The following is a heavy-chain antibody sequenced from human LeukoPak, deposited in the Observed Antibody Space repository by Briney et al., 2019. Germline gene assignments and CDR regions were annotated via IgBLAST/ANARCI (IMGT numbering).Heavy chain of an antibody. J-gene: IGHJ4*02. Sequence: PGGSLRLSCAASGFTFSNAWMNWVRQAPGKGLEWVGRIKSKTDGGTTDYAAPVKGRFTISRDDSTNTLFLQMNSLKTEDTALYYCTRITKSGSFDYWGQGTLVTVSS. CDR1: GFTFSNAW. D-gene: IGHD1-26*01. V-gene: IGHV3-15*01. CDR3: TRITKSGSFDY. CDR2: IKSKTDGGTT.